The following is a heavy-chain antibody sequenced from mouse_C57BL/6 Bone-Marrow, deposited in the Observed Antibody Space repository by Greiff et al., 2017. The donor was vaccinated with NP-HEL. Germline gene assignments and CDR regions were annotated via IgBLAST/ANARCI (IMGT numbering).Heavy chain of an antibody. D-gene: IGHD1-2*01. CDR2: ISNGGGST. CDR3: ARQYYGSGKYFDV. J-gene: IGHJ1*03. V-gene: IGHV5-12*01. CDR1: GFTFSDYY. Sequence: DVMLVESGGGLVQPGGSLKLSCAASGFTFSDYYMYWVRQTPEKRLEWVAYISNGGGSTYYPDTVKGRFTISRDNAKNTLYLQMSRLKSEDTAMYYCARQYYGSGKYFDVWGTGTTVTVSS.